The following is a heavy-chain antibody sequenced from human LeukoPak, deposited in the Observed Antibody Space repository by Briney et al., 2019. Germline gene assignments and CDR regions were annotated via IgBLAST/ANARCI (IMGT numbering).Heavy chain of an antibody. CDR1: VGSISSFY. CDR2: IYTSGST. CDR3: ARGYYDSSGYYYYDY. V-gene: IGHV4-4*07. J-gene: IGHJ4*02. D-gene: IGHD3-22*01. Sequence: SETLSLTCTVSVGSISSFYWSWVRQPAGKGLEWFVRIYTSGSTNYHPSLKSRVTMSVDTYKHQFSLKLSSVTAADTAVYYCARGYYDSSGYYYYDYWGQRTLVTVSS.